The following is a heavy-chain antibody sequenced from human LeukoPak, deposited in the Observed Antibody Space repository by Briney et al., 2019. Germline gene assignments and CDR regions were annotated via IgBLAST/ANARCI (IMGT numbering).Heavy chain of an antibody. J-gene: IGHJ4*02. CDR2: ISSSGSIM. Sequence: GGSLRLSCVASGFTFSSFKMNWVRQAPGKGLEWVSYISSSGSIMFYADSVKGRFTISRDNAKNSLYLHMNSPRAEDTAVYYCARTPTYYDILTDYPYYFDYWGQGTLVTVSS. D-gene: IGHD3-9*01. CDR1: GFTFSSFK. CDR3: ARTPTYYDILTDYPYYFDY. V-gene: IGHV3-48*03.